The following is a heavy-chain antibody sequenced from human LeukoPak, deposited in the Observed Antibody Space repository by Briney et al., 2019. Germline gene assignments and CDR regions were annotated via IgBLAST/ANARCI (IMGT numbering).Heavy chain of an antibody. Sequence: GGSLRLSCAASGFTFDDYAMHWVRQAPGKGLEWVSGISWNSGSIGYADSVKGRFTISRDNAKNTLYLQMNSLRAEDTAVYYCARRDGYNTFDYWGQGTLVTVSS. J-gene: IGHJ4*02. CDR3: ARRDGYNTFDY. CDR2: ISWNSGSI. D-gene: IGHD5-24*01. CDR1: GFTFDDYA. V-gene: IGHV3-9*01.